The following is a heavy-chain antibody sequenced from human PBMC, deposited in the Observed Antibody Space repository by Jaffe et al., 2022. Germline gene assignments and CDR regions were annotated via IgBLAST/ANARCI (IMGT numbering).Heavy chain of an antibody. CDR3: AKVASPADIRDYFDY. CDR2: ISWDGGST. CDR1: GFTFDDYA. J-gene: IGHJ4*02. V-gene: IGHV3-43D*04. D-gene: IGHD3-3*02. Sequence: EVQLVESGGVVVQPGGSLRLSCAASGFTFDDYAMHWVRQAPGKGLEWVSLISWDGGSTYYADSVKGRFTISRDNSKNSLYLQMNSLRAEDTALYYCAKVASPADIRDYFDYWGQGTLVTVSS.